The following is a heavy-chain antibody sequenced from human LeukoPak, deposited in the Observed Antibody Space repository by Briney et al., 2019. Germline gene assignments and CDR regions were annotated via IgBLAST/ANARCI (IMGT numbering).Heavy chain of an antibody. J-gene: IGHJ4*02. CDR2: ISYDGSNK. CDR3: ARGRSGSGYYFDY. Sequence: GRSLRLSCAASGFTFSSYAMHWVRQAPGKGPEWVAVISYDGSNKYYADSVKGRFTISRDNSKNTLYLQMNSLRAEDTAVYYCARGRSGSGYYFDYWGQGTLVTVSS. CDR1: GFTFSSYA. D-gene: IGHD3-10*01. V-gene: IGHV3-30-3*01.